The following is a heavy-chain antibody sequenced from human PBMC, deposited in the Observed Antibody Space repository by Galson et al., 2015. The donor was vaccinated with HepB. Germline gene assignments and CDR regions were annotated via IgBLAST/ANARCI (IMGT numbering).Heavy chain of an antibody. V-gene: IGHV1-2*06. CDR3: ARGNEVTAIVYNWFDP. CDR2: INPNSGGT. J-gene: IGHJ5*02. Sequence: SVKVSCKASGYTFTGYYMHWVRQAPGQGLEWMGRINPNSGGTNYAQRFQGRVTMTRDTSISTAYMELSSLRSEDTAVYYCARGNEVTAIVYNWFDPWGQGTLVTVSS. D-gene: IGHD2-21*02. CDR1: GYTFTGYY.